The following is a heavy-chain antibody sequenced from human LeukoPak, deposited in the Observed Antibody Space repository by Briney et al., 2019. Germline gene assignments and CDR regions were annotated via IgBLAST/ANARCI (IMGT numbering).Heavy chain of an antibody. V-gene: IGHV4-59*01. J-gene: IGHJ3*02. CDR3: ARDQGYYDSSGYNKSGAFDI. D-gene: IGHD3-22*01. CDR1: GGSISSYY. CDR2: IYYSGST. Sequence: SETLSLTCTVSGGSISSYYWSWIRQPPGKGLEWIGYIYYSGSTNYNPSLKSRVTISVDTSKNQFSLKLSSVTAADTAVYYCARDQGYYDSSGYNKSGAFDIWGQGTMVTVSS.